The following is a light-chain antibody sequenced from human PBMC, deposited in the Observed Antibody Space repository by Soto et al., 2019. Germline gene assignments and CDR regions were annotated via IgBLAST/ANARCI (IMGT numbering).Light chain of an antibody. CDR2: DAS. CDR1: QSISSW. V-gene: IGKV1-5*01. J-gene: IGKJ1*01. Sequence: DVQISQSPSTLSAYVGDRVTITCRASQSISSWLAWYQQKPGKAPKLLIYDASSLESGVPSRFSGSGSGTEFTLTISSLQPDDFATYYCQQYNSYWTFGQGTKVDI. CDR3: QQYNSYWT.